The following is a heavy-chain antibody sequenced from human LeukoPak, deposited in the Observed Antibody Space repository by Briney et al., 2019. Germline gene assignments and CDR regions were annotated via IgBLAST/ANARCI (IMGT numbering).Heavy chain of an antibody. CDR1: GGSFSGYY. J-gene: IGHJ5*02. V-gene: IGHV4-34*01. CDR3: ARYGLGSTWFDP. D-gene: IGHD3-10*01. Sequence: SETLSLTCAVYGGSFSGYYWSWIRQPPGKGLEWIGEINHSGSTNYNPSLKSRVTISVDTSKNQFFLKLSSVTAADTAVYYCARYGLGSTWFDPWGQGTLVTVSS. CDR2: INHSGST.